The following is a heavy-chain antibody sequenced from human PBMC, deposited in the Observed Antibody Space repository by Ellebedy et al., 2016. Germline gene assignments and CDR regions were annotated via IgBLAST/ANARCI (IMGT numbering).Heavy chain of an antibody. V-gene: IGHV3-23*01. CDR2: SSGSGGDT. D-gene: IGHD7-27*01. J-gene: IGHJ4*02. CDR3: ARGTGDRWRYYFDY. CDR1: GFTLSSYV. Sequence: GGSLRLXXAASGFTLSSYVMSWVRQAPGKGLEWVSASSGSGGDTYYADSVKGRFTISRDNSKNTLYLQMNSLRAEDTAVYYCARGTGDRWRYYFDYWGQGTLVTVSS.